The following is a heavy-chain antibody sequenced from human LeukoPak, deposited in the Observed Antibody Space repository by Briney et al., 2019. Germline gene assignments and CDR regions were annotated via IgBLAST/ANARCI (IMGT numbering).Heavy chain of an antibody. CDR2: IYYSGST. J-gene: IGHJ4*02. V-gene: IGHV4-59*08. Sequence: PSETLSLTCTVSGGSISSYCWSWIRQPSGRGLEWIGYIYYSGSTNYIPSLKSRVTMSVDTSKNQFSLKLSSVTAADTAVYYCARLPYQYFDYWGQGTLVTVSS. CDR1: GGSISSYC. D-gene: IGHD2-2*01. CDR3: ARLPYQYFDY.